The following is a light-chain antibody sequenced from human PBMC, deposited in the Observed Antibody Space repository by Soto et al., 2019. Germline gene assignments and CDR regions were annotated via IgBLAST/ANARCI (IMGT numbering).Light chain of an antibody. V-gene: IGKV3-15*01. CDR2: GAS. CDR1: QSVRSN. CDR3: QQYNNWPPAWT. Sequence: DIVMTQSPLSLPVTPGEPATLSCRASQSVRSNLAWYQQKPGQSPRLLIYGASTRATGIPARFSGSGSGTQFTLTISSLQSEDFAVYYCQQYNNWPPAWTFGQGTKVDIK. J-gene: IGKJ1*01.